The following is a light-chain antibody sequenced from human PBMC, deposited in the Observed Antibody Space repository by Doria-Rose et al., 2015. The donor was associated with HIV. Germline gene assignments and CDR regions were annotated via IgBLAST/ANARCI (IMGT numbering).Light chain of an antibody. CDR2: GAS. Sequence: TQSSGTLSLSPGERATLSCRASQSVSANYLAWYQQRPGQSPRLLIYGASSRATDIPDSFSGSGSGTDFTLTISRLEPEDFAVYYCHQYASSRTFGQGTKVEIK. J-gene: IGKJ1*01. CDR1: QSVSANY. CDR3: HQYASSRT. V-gene: IGKV3-20*01.